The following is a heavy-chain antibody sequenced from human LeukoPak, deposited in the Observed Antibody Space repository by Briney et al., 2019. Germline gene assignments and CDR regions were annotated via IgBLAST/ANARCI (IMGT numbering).Heavy chain of an antibody. CDR2: ITYDGSNK. CDR1: GFTFSSYA. CDR3: ARDYDSSGYHDY. D-gene: IGHD3-22*01. J-gene: IGHJ4*02. Sequence: GGSLRLSCAASGFTFSSYAMHWVRQAPSKGLEWVAVITYDGSNKYYADSVKGRFTISRDNSKNTLYLQMNSLRAEDTAVYYCARDYDSSGYHDYWGQGTLVTVSS. V-gene: IGHV3-30*04.